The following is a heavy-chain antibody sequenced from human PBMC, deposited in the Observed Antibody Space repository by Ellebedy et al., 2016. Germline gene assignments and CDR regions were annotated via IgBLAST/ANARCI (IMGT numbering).Heavy chain of an antibody. CDR3: ARDGSEWSRDY. Sequence: GESLKISXVGFGFTFSDSVMHWVRQDPGKGLDWVAGISVDGRAVHYPDSVKGRFTISRDNAQNTVYLQMNSLRVEDTAVYYCARDGSEWSRDYWGQGTLVTVSS. CDR2: ISVDGRAV. J-gene: IGHJ4*02. D-gene: IGHD3-3*01. V-gene: IGHV3-30*03. CDR1: GFTFSDSV.